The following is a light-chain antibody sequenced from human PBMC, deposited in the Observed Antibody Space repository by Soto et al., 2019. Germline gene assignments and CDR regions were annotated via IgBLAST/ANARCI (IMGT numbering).Light chain of an antibody. CDR3: CSYGGRSTYV. Sequence: QSALTQPASVSGSPGQSITISCTGTNSDVGSYNLVSWYQQHPGTAPKLMIYEVTKRPSGVSSRFSASRSANTATLTISGLQAEDEADYYCCSYGGRSTYVFGTGTKVTVL. V-gene: IGLV2-23*02. CDR2: EVT. J-gene: IGLJ1*01. CDR1: NSDVGSYNL.